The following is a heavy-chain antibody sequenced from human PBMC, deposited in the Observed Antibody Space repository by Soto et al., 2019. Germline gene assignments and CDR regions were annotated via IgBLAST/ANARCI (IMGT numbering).Heavy chain of an antibody. D-gene: IGHD3-16*01. CDR1: GGSISGEYY. V-gene: IGHV4-30-4*08. CDR3: ASGGARWPGYFDS. Sequence: QVRLHESGPGLVKPSQTLSLTCSVSGGSISGEYYWSWIRQSPENGLEWIGYIYYSGSSYSNPALQSRLSMSLDTSKNQFSLKLRSVTAADTAVYYCASGGARWPGYFDSWGQGALVAVSS. CDR2: IYYSGSS. J-gene: IGHJ4*02.